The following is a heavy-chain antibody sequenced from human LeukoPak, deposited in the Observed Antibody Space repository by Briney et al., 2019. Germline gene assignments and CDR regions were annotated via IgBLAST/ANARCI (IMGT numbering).Heavy chain of an antibody. CDR3: ARVHFSSSPYFDY. D-gene: IGHD6-6*01. V-gene: IGHV3-33*08. CDR2: IWYDGSNK. Sequence: GGSLRLSCAASGFTFSSYAMHWVRQAPGKGLEWVAVIWYDGSNKYYADSVKGRFTISRDNSKNTLYLQMNSLRAEDTAVYYCARVHFSSSPYFDYWGQGTLVTVSS. CDR1: GFTFSSYA. J-gene: IGHJ4*02.